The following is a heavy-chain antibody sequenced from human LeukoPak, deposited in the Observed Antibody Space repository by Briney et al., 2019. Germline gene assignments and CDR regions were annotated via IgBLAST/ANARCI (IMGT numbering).Heavy chain of an antibody. CDR2: IYTSGST. Sequence: SETLSLTCTVSGGSISSYYWSWIPQPPGKGLEWIGCIYTSGSTNYNPSLKSRVTISVDTSKNQFSLKPSSVTAADTAVYYCARHPNLGYYYYMDVWGKGTTVTVSS. CDR1: GGSISSYY. J-gene: IGHJ6*03. D-gene: IGHD2-8*01. CDR3: ARHPNLGYYYYMDV. V-gene: IGHV4-4*09.